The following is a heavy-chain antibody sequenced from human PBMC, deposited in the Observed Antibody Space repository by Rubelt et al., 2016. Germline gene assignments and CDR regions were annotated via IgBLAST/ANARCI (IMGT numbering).Heavy chain of an antibody. CDR2: ISAYNGNT. CDR3: ARDRIRIAARQGWYFDL. CDR1: GYTFTSYG. Sequence: QVQLVQSGAEVKKPGASVKVSCKASGYTFTSYGISWVRQAPGQGLEWMGWISAYNGNTNYAQKLQGRGTMTTEPSTSTAYMELRSLRSDDTAVYYCARDRIRIAARQGWYFDLWGRGTLVTVSS. V-gene: IGHV1-18*01. J-gene: IGHJ2*01. D-gene: IGHD6-6*01.